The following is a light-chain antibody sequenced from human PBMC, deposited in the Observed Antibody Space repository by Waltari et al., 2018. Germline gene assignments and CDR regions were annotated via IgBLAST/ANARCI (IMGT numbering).Light chain of an antibody. J-gene: IGKJ4*01. CDR2: DAS. CDR3: QQYDNLLLT. Sequence: QSPSSLSASVGDRVTITCQASQDISNYLNWYQQKPGKAPKLLIYDASNLETGVPSRFSGSGSGTDFTFTISSLQPEDIATYYCQQYDNLLLTFGGGTKVEIK. CDR1: QDISNY. V-gene: IGKV1-33*01.